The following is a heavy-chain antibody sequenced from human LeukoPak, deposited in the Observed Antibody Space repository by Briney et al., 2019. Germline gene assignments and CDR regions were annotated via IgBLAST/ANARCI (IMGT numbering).Heavy chain of an antibody. J-gene: IGHJ4*02. Sequence: GGSLGLSCAASGFTFSSYAMHWVRQAPGKGLEWVAVISYDGSNKYYADSVKGRFTISRDNSKNTLYLQMNSLRAEDTAVYYCARDQFPGVMAPVNYWGQGTLVTVSS. CDR1: GFTFSSYA. D-gene: IGHD3-16*01. V-gene: IGHV3-30-3*01. CDR3: ARDQFPGVMAPVNY. CDR2: ISYDGSNK.